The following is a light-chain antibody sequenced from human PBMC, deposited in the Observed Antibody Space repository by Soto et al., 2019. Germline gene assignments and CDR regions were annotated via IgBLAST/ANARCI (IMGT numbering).Light chain of an antibody. CDR2: DVS. V-gene: IGLV2-14*01. Sequence: QSVLTQPASVSGSPGQSITISCTGTSSDVGNYAYVSWYQQHPGKVPKLMIYDVSNRPSGVSNRFSGSKSGNTASLTISGLQAEDEADYYCISFTTRATYVFGTGTKVTVL. J-gene: IGLJ1*01. CDR1: SSDVGNYAY. CDR3: ISFTTRATYV.